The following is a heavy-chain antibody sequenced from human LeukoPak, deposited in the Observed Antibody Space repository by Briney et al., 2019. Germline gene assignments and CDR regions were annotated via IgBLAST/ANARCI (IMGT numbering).Heavy chain of an antibody. V-gene: IGHV1-2*02. CDR1: GYTFTGYY. J-gene: IGHJ4*02. Sequence: ASVKVSCKASGYTFTGYYMHWVRQAPGQGLEWMGWINPNSGGTNYAQKFQGRVTMTRDTSISTAYMELSRLRSDDTAVYYCARDITMVRGVIGFWGQGTLVTVSS. CDR3: ARDITMVRGVIGF. CDR2: INPNSGGT. D-gene: IGHD3-10*01.